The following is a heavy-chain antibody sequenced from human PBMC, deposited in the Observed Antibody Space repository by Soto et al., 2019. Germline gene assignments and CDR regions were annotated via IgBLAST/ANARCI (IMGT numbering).Heavy chain of an antibody. D-gene: IGHD5-12*01. CDR1: GFTFSNSD. J-gene: IGHJ6*02. CDR3: VRNEGYSGYSGYYGMDV. CDR2: VSWNGSRT. V-gene: IGHV3-35*01. Sequence: GGSLRLSCAASGFTFSNSDMNWVHQAPGKGLEWVSGVSWNGSRTHYADSVKGRFIISRDNSRNTLYLQTNSLRAEDTAVYYCVRNEGYSGYSGYYGMDVWGQGTTVTVSS.